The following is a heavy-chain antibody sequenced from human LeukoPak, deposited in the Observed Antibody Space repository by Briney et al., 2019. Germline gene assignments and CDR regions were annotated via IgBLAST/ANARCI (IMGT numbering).Heavy chain of an antibody. J-gene: IGHJ3*02. CDR1: GYTFTSYD. CDR3: ASGAAAGPSDDAFDI. Sequence: ASVKVSCKASGYTFTSYDINWVRPATGQGLEWMGWMNPNSGNTGYAQKFQGRVTITRNTSISTAYMELSSLRSEDTAVYYCASGAAAGPSDDAFDIWGQGTMVTVSS. D-gene: IGHD6-13*01. CDR2: MNPNSGNT. V-gene: IGHV1-8*03.